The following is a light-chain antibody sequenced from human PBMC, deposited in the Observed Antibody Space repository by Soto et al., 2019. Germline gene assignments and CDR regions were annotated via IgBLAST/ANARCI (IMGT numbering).Light chain of an antibody. J-gene: IGKJ1*01. CDR1: QTIRSNY. CDR2: GAS. Sequence: ETVLTQSPGTLSLSPGERATLSCRASQTIRSNYLAWYRQTPGQAPRLLIYGASNRATGMADRCSGSGSGRDVTLIISRLGPEDFAMYYCQQYGSSAWTFGQGTKVEIK. CDR3: QQYGSSAWT. V-gene: IGKV3-20*01.